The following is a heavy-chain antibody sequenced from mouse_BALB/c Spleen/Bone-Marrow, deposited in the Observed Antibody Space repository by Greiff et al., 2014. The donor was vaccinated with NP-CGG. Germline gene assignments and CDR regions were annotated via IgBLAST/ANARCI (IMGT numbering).Heavy chain of an antibody. CDR1: GFSFNSYG. V-gene: IGHV5-9-2*01. Sequence: EVKLMESGGGLVKPGGSLKLSCTASGFSFNSYGMSWVRQTPEKRLKWVATITNGGNYTYYPDSVKGRFTISRDNVKNNLYLQMRSLRSEDTALYYCVRNYYGYDGYFDYWGQGTTLTVSS. D-gene: IGHD2-2*01. CDR2: ITNGGNYT. CDR3: VRNYYGYDGYFDY. J-gene: IGHJ2*01.